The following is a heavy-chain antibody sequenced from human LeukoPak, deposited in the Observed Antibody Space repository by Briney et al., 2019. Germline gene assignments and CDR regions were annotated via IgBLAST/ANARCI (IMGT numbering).Heavy chain of an antibody. CDR3: ARAGGSTVTHSDY. J-gene: IGHJ4*02. CDR1: GFTFSSYS. Sequence: GGSLRLSCAASGFTFSSYSMNWIRQAPGKGLEWVSSISSSTSYIYYADSVKGRFTISKDNAKNSLYLQMNSLRAEDTAVYYCARAGGSTVTHSDYWGQGTLVTVSS. CDR2: ISSSTSYI. V-gene: IGHV3-21*01. D-gene: IGHD4-17*01.